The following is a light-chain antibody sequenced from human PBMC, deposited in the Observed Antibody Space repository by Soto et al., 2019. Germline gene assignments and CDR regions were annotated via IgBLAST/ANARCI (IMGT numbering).Light chain of an antibody. CDR3: QQYKSWWT. J-gene: IGKJ1*01. CDR1: QSVSSN. V-gene: IGKV3-15*01. Sequence: EIVMTQSPATLSVSPGERATLSCRASQSVSSNLAWYQHKPGQAPRLLIYGASLRATGIPARFSGSGSRTEFTLTISSLQSEDFAFYYCQQYKSWWTFGQGTKVEVK. CDR2: GAS.